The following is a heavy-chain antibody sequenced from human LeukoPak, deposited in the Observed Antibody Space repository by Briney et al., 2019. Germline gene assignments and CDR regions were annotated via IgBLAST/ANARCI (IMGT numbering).Heavy chain of an antibody. Sequence: PGGSLRLSCAASGVSFSGYAMDWVRQAPGKGLEWVAFIQYDGSQKPYVDSVKGRFTISRDNSKNTLYLQMNGLRAEDTALYYCASGYNYGFDYWGQGTLVTVSS. D-gene: IGHD5-24*01. CDR1: GVSFSGYA. CDR2: IQYDGSQK. V-gene: IGHV3-30*02. J-gene: IGHJ4*02. CDR3: ASGYNYGFDY.